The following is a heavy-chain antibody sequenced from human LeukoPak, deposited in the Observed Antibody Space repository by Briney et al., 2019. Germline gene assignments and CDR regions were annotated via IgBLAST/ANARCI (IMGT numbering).Heavy chain of an antibody. CDR3: ARDRSPYCSSTSCYQARYTDRRETRSSFDY. D-gene: IGHD2-2*01. CDR2: INPNSGGT. V-gene: IGHV1-2*06. Sequence: ASVKVSCKASGYTFTGYYMHWVRQAPGQGLEWMGRINPNSGGTNYAQKFQGRVTMTRDTSISTAYMELSSLRSEDTAVYYCARDRSPYCSSTSCYQARYTDRRETRSSFDYWGQGTLVTVSS. CDR1: GYTFTGYY. J-gene: IGHJ4*02.